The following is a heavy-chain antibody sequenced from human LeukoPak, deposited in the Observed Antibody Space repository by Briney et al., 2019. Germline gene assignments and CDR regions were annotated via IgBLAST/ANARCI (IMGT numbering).Heavy chain of an antibody. CDR2: ISDTGATI. Sequence: PGGSLRLSCAASGFTFSSFEMKGVRQAPGEGGEWIAYISDTGATIYYADSVKGRFTISRDNAKNSLYLQMNSLRVEDTAVYYCAGELGYCSGGDYWGQGNLVTVSS. CDR3: AGELGYCSGGDY. J-gene: IGHJ4*02. V-gene: IGHV3-48*03. D-gene: IGHD2-15*01. CDR1: GFTFSSFE.